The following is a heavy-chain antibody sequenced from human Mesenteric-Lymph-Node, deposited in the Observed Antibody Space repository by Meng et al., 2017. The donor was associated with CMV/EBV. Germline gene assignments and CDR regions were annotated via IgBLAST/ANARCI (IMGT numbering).Heavy chain of an antibody. CDR1: GYTFTSYG. CDR2: ISAYNGNT. Sequence: ASVKVSCKASGYTFTSYGISWLRQTPGQGLEWMGWISAYNGNTNYAQKLQGRVTMTTDTSTSTAYMELRSLRSDDTAVYYFARDPLSYCGGDCYYWFDPWGQGTLVTVSS. CDR3: ARDPLSYCGGDCYYWFDP. J-gene: IGHJ5*02. D-gene: IGHD2-21*01. V-gene: IGHV1-18*01.